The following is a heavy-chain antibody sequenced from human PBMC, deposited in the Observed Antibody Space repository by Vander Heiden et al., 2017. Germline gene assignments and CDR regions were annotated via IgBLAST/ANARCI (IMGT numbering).Heavy chain of an antibody. CDR2: IYPGDSDT. CDR3: ARRRTYSYDSSGYSYYFDY. Sequence: EVQLVQSGAEVKKPGESLKLSCKGSGYSFTTYWIGWVRQMPGKGLEWMGIIYPGDSDTRYSPSFQGQVTISADKSISTAYLQWSSLKASDTAMYYCARRRTYSYDSSGYSYYFDYWGQGTLVTVSS. J-gene: IGHJ4*02. D-gene: IGHD3-22*01. V-gene: IGHV5-51*01. CDR1: GYSFTTYW.